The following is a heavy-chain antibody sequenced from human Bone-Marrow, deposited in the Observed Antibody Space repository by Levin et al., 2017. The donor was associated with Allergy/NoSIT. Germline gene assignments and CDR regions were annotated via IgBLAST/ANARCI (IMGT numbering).Heavy chain of an antibody. J-gene: IGHJ6*02. V-gene: IGHV1-18*01. Sequence: GESLKISCKASGYSFTNYGISWVRQAPGQGLEWMGWISTYNANTNYAQKFQGRVTMTTDTLTSTVYMELRSLRSDDTAIYYCARDIQSGSGWSYYYYGMDVWGQGTTVTVSS. CDR3: ARDIQSGSGWSYYYYGMDV. D-gene: IGHD6-19*01. CDR1: GYSFTNYG. CDR2: ISTYNANT.